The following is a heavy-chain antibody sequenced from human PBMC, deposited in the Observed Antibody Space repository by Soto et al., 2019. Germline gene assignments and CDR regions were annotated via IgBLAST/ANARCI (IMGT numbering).Heavy chain of an antibody. CDR1: GFTFSMYS. D-gene: IGHD2-21*02. V-gene: IGHV3-7*03. CDR2: IPQDGVDG. Sequence: PGGSLRLSCEVSGFTFSMYSMSWVRQTPGKGLEWVAKIPQDGVDGHYADSVEGRFTISRDNGKNSLYLQMNNLRAEDTAVYYCARDHLILPAHDFFYGSDVWGRGATVTVSS. J-gene: IGHJ6*02. CDR3: ARDHLILPAHDFFYGSDV.